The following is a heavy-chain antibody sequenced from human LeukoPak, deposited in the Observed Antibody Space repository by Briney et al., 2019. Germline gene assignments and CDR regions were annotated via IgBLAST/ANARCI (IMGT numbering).Heavy chain of an antibody. D-gene: IGHD1-1*01. CDR3: ARKMKTGDRVGTFDI. V-gene: IGHV3-21*01. J-gene: IGHJ3*02. CDR1: GFTFSSHN. Sequence: PGGSLRLSCAASGFTFSSHNMNWVRQAPMKGLEWVSSIGTDGSYIYYADSVQGRFTFSRDNAKNSLYLQMNSLTAEDTAVYYCARKMKTGDRVGTFDIWGQGTMVTVSS. CDR2: IGTDGSYI.